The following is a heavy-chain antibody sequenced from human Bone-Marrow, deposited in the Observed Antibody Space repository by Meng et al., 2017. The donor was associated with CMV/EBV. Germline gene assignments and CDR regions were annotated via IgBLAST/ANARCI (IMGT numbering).Heavy chain of an antibody. CDR2: ISYDGSNK. D-gene: IGHD7-27*01. CDR1: GFTFSSYA. CDR3: ARDSQGHLGIGYFDY. J-gene: IGHJ4*02. V-gene: IGHV3-30-3*01. Sequence: GGSLRLSCAASGFTFSSYAMHWVRQAPGKGLEWVAVISYDGSNKYYADSVKGRFTISRDNSKNTLYLQMNSLRAEDTAVYYCARDSQGHLGIGYFDYWGQGTLVTVSS.